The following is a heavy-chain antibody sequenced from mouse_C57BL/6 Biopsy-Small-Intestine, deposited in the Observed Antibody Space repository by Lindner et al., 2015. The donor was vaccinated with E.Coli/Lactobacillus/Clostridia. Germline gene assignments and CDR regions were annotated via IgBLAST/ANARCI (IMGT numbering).Heavy chain of an antibody. D-gene: IGHD1-1*01. Sequence: SVKVSCKASGGTLGNNAFSWVRQAPGQGLEWMGGIIPMFHNSIYAQNFQDRVSITADGSPDTVYMELKNLTSEDTAVYYCARDLIWDSSSVAFDVWGQGTQVIVS. V-gene: IGHV1-81*01. CDR3: ARDLIWDSSSVAFDV. CDR1: GGTLGNNA. CDR2: IIPMFHNS. J-gene: IGHJ3*01.